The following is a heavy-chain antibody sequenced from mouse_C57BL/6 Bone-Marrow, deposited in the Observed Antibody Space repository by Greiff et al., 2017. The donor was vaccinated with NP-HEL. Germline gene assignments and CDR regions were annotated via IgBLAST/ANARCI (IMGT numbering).Heavy chain of an antibody. V-gene: IGHV1-81*01. D-gene: IGHD4-1*01. CDR2: IYPRSGNT. CDR1: GYTFTSYG. Sequence: QVQLQQSGAELARPGASVKLSCKASGYTFTSYGISWVKQRTGQGLEWIGEIYPRSGNTYYNEKLKGKATLTADKSSSTAYMELRSLTSEDSAVYFCARPNWDEGGFDYWGQGTTLTVSS. CDR3: ARPNWDEGGFDY. J-gene: IGHJ2*01.